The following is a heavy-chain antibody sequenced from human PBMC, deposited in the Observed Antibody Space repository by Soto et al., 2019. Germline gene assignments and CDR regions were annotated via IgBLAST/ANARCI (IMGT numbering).Heavy chain of an antibody. CDR1: GFTFSTYA. Sequence: GGSLRLSCGYSGFTFSTYAMSRVRQAPGKGLEWVSSISGSGDSTFYADFVKGRFTISRDNVKNTVYLQVNSLRAEDTALYHCVKDPTPYSSAWLESGWGQGTQVTVSS. CDR2: ISGSGDST. V-gene: IGHV3-23*01. J-gene: IGHJ4*02. CDR3: VKDPTPYSSAWLESG. D-gene: IGHD6-19*01.